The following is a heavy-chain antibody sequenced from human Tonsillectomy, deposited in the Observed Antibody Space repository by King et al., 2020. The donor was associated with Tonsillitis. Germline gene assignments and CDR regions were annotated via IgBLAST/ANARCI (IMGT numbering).Heavy chain of an antibody. CDR3: AHGDWFYP. CDR1: GFSLSSASGVG. CDR2: IYWNDDK. V-gene: IGHV2-5*01. Sequence: TLKESGPTLVKPTQTLTLTCTFSGFSLSSASGVGVGWIRQPPGKALEWLALIYWNDDKRYSPSLKSRHTITKDTSKNQVVLTKTNMDPVDTATYYCAHGDWFYPWGQGNLVTVSS. J-gene: IGHJ5*02.